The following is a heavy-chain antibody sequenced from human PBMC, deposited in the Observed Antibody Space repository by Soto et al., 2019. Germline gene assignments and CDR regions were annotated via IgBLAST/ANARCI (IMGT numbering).Heavy chain of an antibody. D-gene: IGHD3-22*01. CDR2: ISAYNGNT. Sequence: GASVKVSCKASGYTFTSYGISWVRQAPGQGLEWMGWISAYNGNTNYAQKLQGRVTMTTDTSTSTAYMELRSLRSDDTAVYYCARDVRYYDSSGDEAYFQHWGQGTLVTVSS. CDR1: GYTFTSYG. CDR3: ARDVRYYDSSGDEAYFQH. V-gene: IGHV1-18*01. J-gene: IGHJ1*01.